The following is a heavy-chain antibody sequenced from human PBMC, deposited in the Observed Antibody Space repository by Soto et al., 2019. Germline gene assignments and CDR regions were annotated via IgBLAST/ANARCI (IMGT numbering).Heavy chain of an antibody. CDR3: AKTAGDSGYYYVDY. J-gene: IGHJ4*02. V-gene: IGHV3-23*01. CDR1: GFTFSAYA. D-gene: IGHD3-22*01. Sequence: EVQLLESGGGLVQPGGSLRLSCAASGFTFSAYAMTWVRQAPGKGLQWVATITNSGDTTYYEDSVKGRFIISRDNSKDTMFLQMNSLRAEDTAIYYCAKTAGDSGYYYVDYWGQGTLVAVSS. CDR2: ITNSGDTT.